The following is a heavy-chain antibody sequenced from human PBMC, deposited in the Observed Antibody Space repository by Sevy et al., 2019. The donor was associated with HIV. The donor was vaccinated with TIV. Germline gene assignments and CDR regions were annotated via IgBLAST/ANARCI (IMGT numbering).Heavy chain of an antibody. CDR1: GGSISISSYY. V-gene: IGHV4-39*01. D-gene: IGHD6-25*01. CDR3: ARVSWYSSGWLWFDN. CDR2: IYHSGST. J-gene: IGHJ5*02. Sequence: SETLSLTCTVSGGSISISSYYWGWIRQPPGKGLEWIGTIYHSGSTYYNPSLKSRVTISVDTSKDQFSLKFTSVTAADTSLYYCARVSWYSSGWLWFDNWGQGTLVTVSS.